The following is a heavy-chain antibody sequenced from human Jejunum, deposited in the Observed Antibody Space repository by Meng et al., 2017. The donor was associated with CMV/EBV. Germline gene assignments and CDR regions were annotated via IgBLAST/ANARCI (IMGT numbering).Heavy chain of an antibody. Sequence: LSCVASGFTFSRYWFHWVRQVPGKGLEWVSRINLDGRTTNSADSVTGRFTISRDDARDTLYLQMNSLKTEDTAVYYCARDLSGGDDYWGQGTLVTVSS. V-gene: IGHV3-74*01. CDR1: GFTFSRYW. D-gene: IGHD2-21*02. CDR2: INLDGRTT. CDR3: ARDLSGGDDY. J-gene: IGHJ4*02.